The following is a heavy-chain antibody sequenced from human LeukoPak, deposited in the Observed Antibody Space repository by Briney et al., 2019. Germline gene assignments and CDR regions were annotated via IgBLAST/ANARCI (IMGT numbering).Heavy chain of an antibody. J-gene: IGHJ3*02. CDR1: GFTFSSYS. V-gene: IGHV3-21*01. Sequence: GGSLRLSCAASGFTFSSYSMNWVRQAPGKGLEWVSSISSSNSYIYNADSVKGRFTISRDNAKNSLYLQMNSLRAEDTAVYYCASRNQYCGGDCFWAFDIWGQGTMVTVSS. CDR3: ASRNQYCGGDCFWAFDI. CDR2: ISSSNSYI. D-gene: IGHD2-21*02.